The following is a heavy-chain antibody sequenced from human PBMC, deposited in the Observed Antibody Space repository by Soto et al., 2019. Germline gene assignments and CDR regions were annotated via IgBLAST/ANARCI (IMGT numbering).Heavy chain of an antibody. D-gene: IGHD2-21*02. J-gene: IGHJ5*02. CDR3: ARDRDCGGDCYPNWFDP. CDR1: GYTFTSYG. Sequence: ASVKVSCKASGYTFTSYGISWVRQAPGQGLEWMGWISAYNGNTNYAQKFQGRVTITADESTSTAYMELSSLRSEDTAVYYCARDRDCGGDCYPNWFDPWGQGTLVTVSS. V-gene: IGHV1-18*01. CDR2: ISAYNGNT.